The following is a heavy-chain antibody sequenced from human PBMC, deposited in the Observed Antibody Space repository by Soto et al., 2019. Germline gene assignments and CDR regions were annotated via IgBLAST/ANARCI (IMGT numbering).Heavy chain of an antibody. Sequence: QVQLQESGPGRVKPSQTLSLTCTVSGGSISSVGYYWSWIRQHPGKDLDWIGYMYYSERTYYNPSLKSRVTISVDTSKNQFSLKLSSVTAADTAVYYCAREGGIVGATAADYWGQGTLVTVSS. J-gene: IGHJ4*02. CDR1: GGSISSVGYY. CDR2: MYYSERT. V-gene: IGHV4-31*03. CDR3: AREGGIVGATAADY. D-gene: IGHD1-26*01.